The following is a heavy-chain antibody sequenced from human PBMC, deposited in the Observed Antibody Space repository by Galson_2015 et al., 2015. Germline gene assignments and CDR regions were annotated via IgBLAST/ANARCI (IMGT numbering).Heavy chain of an antibody. J-gene: IGHJ3*02. CDR3: AANRQYSLHI. D-gene: IGHD1-14*01. CDR2: ISESGYT. CDR1: GDSSGITYW. V-gene: IGHV4-4*02. Sequence: SETLSLTCAVSGDSSGITYWWNWVRQTPGKGLEWIGEISESGYTKYNPSLRSRVTISLDKFRKQFSLKLTSVTAADTAIYFCAANRQYSLHIWGQGTVVTVSP.